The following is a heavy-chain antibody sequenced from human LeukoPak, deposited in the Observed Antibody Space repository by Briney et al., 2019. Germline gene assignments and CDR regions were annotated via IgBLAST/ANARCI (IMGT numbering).Heavy chain of an antibody. Sequence: AVKVSCKASGGTFSSYAISWVRQAPGQGREWMGGIIPIFGTANYAQKFQGRVTITADESTSTAYMELSSLRSQDTAVYYCAREPPCSSTSCYVDWFDPWGQGTLVTVSS. CDR3: AREPPCSSTSCYVDWFDP. CDR1: GGTFSSYA. CDR2: IIPIFGTA. V-gene: IGHV1-69*01. D-gene: IGHD2-2*01. J-gene: IGHJ5*02.